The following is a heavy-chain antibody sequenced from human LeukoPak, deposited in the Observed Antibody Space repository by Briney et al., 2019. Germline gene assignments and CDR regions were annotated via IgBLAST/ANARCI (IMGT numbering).Heavy chain of an antibody. D-gene: IGHD2-21*01. CDR3: ARGDPPIPSYGMDV. J-gene: IGHJ6*02. Sequence: ASVKVSCKASGYTFTGYYMHWVRQAPGQGFEWMGWINPNSGGTNYAQKFQGRVTMTRDTSISTAYMELSRLRSDDTAVYYCARGDPPIPSYGMDVWGQGTTVTVSS. CDR2: INPNSGGT. V-gene: IGHV1-2*02. CDR1: GYTFTGYY.